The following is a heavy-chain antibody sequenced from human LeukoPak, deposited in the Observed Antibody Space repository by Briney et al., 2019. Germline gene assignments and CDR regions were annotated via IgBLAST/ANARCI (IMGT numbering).Heavy chain of an antibody. V-gene: IGHV1-2*02. D-gene: IGHD2-15*01. J-gene: IGHJ4*02. CDR1: GYTFTTYG. CDR3: ARAVGQWRSVSRGTGY. CDR2: INPNSGGT. Sequence: ASVKVSCKASGYTFTTYGISWVRQAPGQGLEWMGWINPNSGGTNYAQKFQGRVTMTRDTSISTAYMELSRLRSDDTAVYYCARAVGQWRSVSRGTGYWGQGTLVTVSS.